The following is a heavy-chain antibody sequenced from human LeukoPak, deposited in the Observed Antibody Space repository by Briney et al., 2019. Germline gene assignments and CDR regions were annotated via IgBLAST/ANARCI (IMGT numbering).Heavy chain of an antibody. Sequence: SETLSLTCTVSGYSISSGYYWGWIRQPPGKGLEWIGSIYHSGSIYYKPSLKSRVTISVDTSKNQFSLKLSSVTAADTAVYYCARDRDYDILTGFLYGIPFDYWGQGTLVTVSS. V-gene: IGHV4-38-2*02. CDR2: IYHSGSI. D-gene: IGHD3-9*01. J-gene: IGHJ4*02. CDR3: ARDRDYDILTGFLYGIPFDY. CDR1: GYSISSGYY.